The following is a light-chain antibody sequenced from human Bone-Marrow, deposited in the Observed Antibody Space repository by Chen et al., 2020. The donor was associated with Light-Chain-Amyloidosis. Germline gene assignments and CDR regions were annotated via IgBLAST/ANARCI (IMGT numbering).Light chain of an antibody. CDR3: QAAEMSGTYGVI. V-gene: IGLV3-25*03. CDR2: RDT. Sequence: SYELTQPPSVSVSPGQTARITCSGEDLPTKYAYWYQQKPGQAPVLVIHRDTERPSGISERLADASSGKTAALTISGVQAEDEDDYHCQAAEMSGTYGVIFGGGTKLTV. CDR1: DLPTKY. J-gene: IGLJ2*01.